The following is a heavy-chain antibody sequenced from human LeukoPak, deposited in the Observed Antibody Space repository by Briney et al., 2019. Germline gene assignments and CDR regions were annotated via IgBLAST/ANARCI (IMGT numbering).Heavy chain of an antibody. J-gene: IGHJ4*02. D-gene: IGHD3-3*01. CDR1: GYSFTSYW. CDR2: IYPGDSDT. CDR3: ARHVDFWSGYFREADY. V-gene: IGHV5-51*01. Sequence: GESLKISCKGSGYSFTSYWIGWVRQMPGKGLEWMGIIYPGDSDTRYSPSFQGQVTISADKSISTAYLQWSGLKASDTAMYYCARHVDFWSGYFREADYWGQGTLVTVSS.